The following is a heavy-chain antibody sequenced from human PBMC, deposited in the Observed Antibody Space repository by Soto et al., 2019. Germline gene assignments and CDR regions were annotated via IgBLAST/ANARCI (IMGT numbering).Heavy chain of an antibody. J-gene: IGHJ2*01. V-gene: IGHV4-30-4*01. Sequence: QVQLQESGPGLVKPSETLYLTCTVSGGSISVGVHSWSWIRQPPGKGLEWIGHIFDSGSTYYNPSLQSRLTISVDKSKNQFSLRLSSVTAADTAVYDCAREIMPLTNDWYFDLWGRGTLVTVSS. D-gene: IGHD2-8*01. CDR1: GGSISVGVHS. CDR3: AREIMPLTNDWYFDL. CDR2: IFDSGST.